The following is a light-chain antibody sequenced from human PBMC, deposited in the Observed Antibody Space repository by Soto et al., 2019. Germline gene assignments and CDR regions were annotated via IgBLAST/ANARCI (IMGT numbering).Light chain of an antibody. CDR1: QSISSY. CDR3: QQSYSTPRT. J-gene: IGKJ1*01. Sequence: DIQMTQSPSSLSASVGDRVTITCRASQSISSYLNWYQQKPGKAPKLLIYAASSLQSGVPSRFSGRGAGTDFPLTISRLQPEDFATYYCQQSYSTPRTFGQGTKVEIK. V-gene: IGKV1-39*01. CDR2: AAS.